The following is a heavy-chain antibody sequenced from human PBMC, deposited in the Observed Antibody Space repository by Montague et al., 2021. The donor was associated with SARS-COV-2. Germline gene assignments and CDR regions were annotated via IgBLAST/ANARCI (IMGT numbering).Heavy chain of an antibody. CDR2: IYYSGNT. J-gene: IGHJ3*02. CDR3: ARHGLAGITIFGVVTPRGGFDI. Sequence: SETLSLTCTVSGGSISSSSYYWGWIRQPPGKGLEWIGSIYYSGNTYYNPSLKSRVTISVDTSKNQFSLKLSSVTAADTAVYYCARHGLAGITIFGVVTPRGGFDIWGQGTMVTVSS. CDR1: GGSISSSSYY. V-gene: IGHV4-39*01. D-gene: IGHD3-3*01.